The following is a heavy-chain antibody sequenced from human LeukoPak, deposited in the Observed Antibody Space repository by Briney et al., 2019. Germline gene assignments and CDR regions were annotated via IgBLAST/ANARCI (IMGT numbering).Heavy chain of an antibody. CDR2: ISSSGSTI. D-gene: IGHD3-22*01. Sequence: GRSLRLSCAASGFTFSSYEMYWVRQAPGKGLEWVSYISSSGSTIYYADSVKGRFTISRDNAKNSLYLQMNSLRAEDTAVYYCARIRSGYYYFDYWGPGTLVTVSS. CDR3: ARIRSGYYYFDY. CDR1: GFTFSSYE. V-gene: IGHV3-48*03. J-gene: IGHJ4*02.